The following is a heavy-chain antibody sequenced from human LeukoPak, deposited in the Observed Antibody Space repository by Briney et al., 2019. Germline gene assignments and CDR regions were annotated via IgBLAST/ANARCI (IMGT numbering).Heavy chain of an antibody. J-gene: IGHJ4*02. CDR2: INPSGGST. D-gene: IGHD3-22*01. Sequence: GASVKVSCKASGYTFTGYYMHWVRQAPGQGLEWMGIINPSGGSTSYAQKFQGRVTMTRDTSTSTVYMELSSLRSEDTAVYYCARGRISSGEKGPFGYWGQGTLVTVSS. CDR3: ARGRISSGEKGPFGY. V-gene: IGHV1-46*01. CDR1: GYTFTGYY.